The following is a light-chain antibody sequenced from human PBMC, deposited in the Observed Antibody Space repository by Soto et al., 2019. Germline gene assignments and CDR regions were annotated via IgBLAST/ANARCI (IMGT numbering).Light chain of an antibody. CDR3: QQRSDWPPSLT. J-gene: IGKJ4*01. CDR1: QSVSSS. V-gene: IGKV3-11*01. CDR2: ATS. Sequence: EIVLTQSPATLSLSPGERATLSCRASQSVSSSLAWYQHKPGQAPRLLIYATSHRATDIPTRFSGSGSETDFTLTISSLEPEDFAVYYCQQRSDWPPSLTFGGWIKVEIK.